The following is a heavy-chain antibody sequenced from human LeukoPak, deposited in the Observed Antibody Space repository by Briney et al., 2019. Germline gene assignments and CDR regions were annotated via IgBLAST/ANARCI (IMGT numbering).Heavy chain of an antibody. V-gene: IGHV3-7*03. Sequence: QPRGSLSPSCAASGSRFRGYWMTWVRQAPGEGLEWVANIKGEGSETSYVASVRGRFTISRDNAKNSLYLQMNNLRVEDTAVYYCAREEVKSFDNWGQGTLVTVSS. CDR3: AREEVKSFDN. CDR1: GSRFRGYW. CDR2: IKGEGSET. J-gene: IGHJ4*02.